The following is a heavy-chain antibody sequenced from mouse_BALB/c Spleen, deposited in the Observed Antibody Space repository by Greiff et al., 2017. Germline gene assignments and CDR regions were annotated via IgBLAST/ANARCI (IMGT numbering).Heavy chain of an antibody. D-gene: IGHD1-1*01. CDR1: GFNIKDYY. CDR3: ASYYYGSSYGWYFDV. CDR2: IDPENGNT. V-gene: IGHV14-1*02. Sequence: EVQLQQSGAELVRPGALVKLSCKASGFNIKDYYMHWVKQRPEQGLEWIGWIDPENGNTIYDPKFQGKASITADTSSNTAYLQLSSLTSEDTAVYYCASYYYGSSYGWYFDVWGAGTTVTVSS. J-gene: IGHJ1*01.